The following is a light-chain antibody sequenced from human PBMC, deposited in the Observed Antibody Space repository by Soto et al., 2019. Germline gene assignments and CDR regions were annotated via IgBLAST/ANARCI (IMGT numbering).Light chain of an antibody. CDR2: EVS. CDR1: SSDVGGYNF. CDR3: SSYTSSSTLL. V-gene: IGLV2-14*01. J-gene: IGLJ2*01. Sequence: QSALTQPASVSGSPGQSITISCTGTSSDVGGYNFVSWYQQNPGKAPKVMIYEVSNRPSGVSNRFSGSKSGNTASLTISGLQAEDEADYYCSSYTSSSTLLFGGGTKVTVL.